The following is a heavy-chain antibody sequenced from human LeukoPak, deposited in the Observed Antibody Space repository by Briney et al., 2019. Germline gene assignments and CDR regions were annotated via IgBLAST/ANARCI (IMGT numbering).Heavy chain of an antibody. CDR3: ARDRVYSSSWYNWFDP. V-gene: IGHV1-2*02. CDR1: GYTFTSYE. J-gene: IGHJ5*02. CDR2: INPNSGGT. Sequence: GASLTVSCKASGYTFTSYEFNWVRQAPGQGLEWMGWINPNSGGTNYAQKFQGRVTMTRDTSISTAYMELSRLRSDDTAVYYCARDRVYSSSWYNWFDPWGQGTLVTVSS. D-gene: IGHD6-13*01.